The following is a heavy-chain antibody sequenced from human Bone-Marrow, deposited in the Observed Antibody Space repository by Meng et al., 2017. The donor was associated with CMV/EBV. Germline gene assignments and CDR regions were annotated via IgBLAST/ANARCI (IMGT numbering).Heavy chain of an antibody. Sequence: GESLKISCAASGFTFSSYSMNWVRQAPGKGLEWVSSISSSSSYIYYADSVKGRFTISRDNSKNTLYLQMNSLRAEDTAVYYCVKAGGWQLVHQYYFDYWGQGTLVTVSS. CDR1: GFTFSSYS. CDR2: ISSSSSYI. CDR3: VKAGGWQLVHQYYFDY. V-gene: IGHV3-21*04. D-gene: IGHD6-6*01. J-gene: IGHJ4*02.